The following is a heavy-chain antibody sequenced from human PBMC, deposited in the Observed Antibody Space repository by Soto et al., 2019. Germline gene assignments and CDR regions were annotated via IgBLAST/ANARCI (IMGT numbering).Heavy chain of an antibody. J-gene: IGHJ6*02. CDR2: VFYSGST. CDR1: GAAIDSHY. D-gene: IGHD3-10*01. CDR3: AKGVLSFHYGMEV. V-gene: IGHV4-59*11. Sequence: QVQLQESGPGLVKPSETLSLTCTVSGAAIDSHYWSWIRQPPGKGLEWIGQVFYSGSTNYNPSLKSRVTISINTSTKQFSLKLTSVSAADTAVYYCAKGVLSFHYGMEVWGQGATVTVSS.